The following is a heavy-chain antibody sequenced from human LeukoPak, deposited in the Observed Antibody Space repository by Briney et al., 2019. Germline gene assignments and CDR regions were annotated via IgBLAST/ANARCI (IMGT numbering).Heavy chain of an antibody. V-gene: IGHV4-61*01. CDR3: ARVFSYPLRAPFDP. CDR1: GGSISSGSYY. J-gene: IGHJ5*02. CDR2: IFYSGST. D-gene: IGHD3-3*01. Sequence: SETLSLTCTVSGGSISSGSYYWSWIRQPPGKGLEWIGYIFYSGSTNHNPSLKSRVTISVDTSKNQFSLKLSSVTAADTAVYYCARVFSYPLRAPFDPWGQGTLVTVSS.